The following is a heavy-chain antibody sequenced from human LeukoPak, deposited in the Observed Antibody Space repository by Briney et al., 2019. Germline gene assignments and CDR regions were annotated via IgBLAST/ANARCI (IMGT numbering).Heavy chain of an antibody. CDR2: IKTDGSEK. V-gene: IGHV3-7*03. Sequence: EWVANIKTDGSEKYYVDSVKGLFTISRDNAKNSLYLQMNSLRAEDTAVYYCARDYTGYFPWGQGTLVIVSS. CDR3: ARDYTGYFP. J-gene: IGHJ5*02. D-gene: IGHD3-9*01.